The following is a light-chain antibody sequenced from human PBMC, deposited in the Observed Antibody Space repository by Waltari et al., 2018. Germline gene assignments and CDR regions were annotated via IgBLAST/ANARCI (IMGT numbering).Light chain of an antibody. CDR3: SSYAGSSKGV. V-gene: IGLV2-23*02. CDR1: SSDVGNYKR. J-gene: IGLJ2*01. Sequence: QSALTQPASVSGSPGQSLTISCTGTSSDVGNYKRVYWYQQHPGKAPKLMMYAVSTRPSGVSDRFSRSKSGDMASLTLSGLQPEDEAEYFCSSYAGSSKGVFGGGTKVTVL. CDR2: AVS.